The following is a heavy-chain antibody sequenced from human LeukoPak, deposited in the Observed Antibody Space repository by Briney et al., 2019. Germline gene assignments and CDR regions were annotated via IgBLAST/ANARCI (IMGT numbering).Heavy chain of an antibody. J-gene: IGHJ4*02. V-gene: IGHV3-30*18. D-gene: IGHD6-13*01. CDR1: GVTLSPYG. CDR3: AKEGPPKVSTWYAL. CDR2: ISYEGGTQ. Sequence: GGSLRLSCAASGVTLSPYGMHWVRQAPGKGLEWVAVISYEGGTQHYADSVKGRFIISRDNPRNTLYLQMNILRTEDTAVYYFAKEGPPKVSTWYALWGRGTQVIVS.